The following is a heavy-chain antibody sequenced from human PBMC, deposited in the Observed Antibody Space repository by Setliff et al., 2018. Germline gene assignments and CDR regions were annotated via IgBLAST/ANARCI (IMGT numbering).Heavy chain of an antibody. Sequence: GSLRLSCAASGFTFSTYGLNWVRQAPGKGLEYVSAISSNGGSTYYADSVKGRFTISRDNSKNTLYLQMGSLRAEDMAVYYCALGKAFDIWGQGTMVTVSS. CDR2: ISSNGGST. V-gene: IGHV3-64*02. CDR3: ALGKAFDI. CDR1: GFTFSTYG. J-gene: IGHJ3*02. D-gene: IGHD3-10*01.